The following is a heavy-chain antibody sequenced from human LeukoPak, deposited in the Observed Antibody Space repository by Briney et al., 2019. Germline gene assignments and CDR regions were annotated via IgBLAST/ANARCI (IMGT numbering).Heavy chain of an antibody. CDR1: GYSITSDYY. V-gene: IGHV4-38-2*02. D-gene: IGHD3-3*01. CDR2: IYHSGIT. J-gene: IGHJ4*02. Sequence: PSETLSLTCAVSGYSITSDYYWGWIRQSPGKGLEWIGSIYHSGITHYNPSLKSRVTISVDTSNNQFSLRLSSVTAADTAVYCCAREVGRRSGYSYWGQGTPVTVSS. CDR3: AREVGRRSGYSY.